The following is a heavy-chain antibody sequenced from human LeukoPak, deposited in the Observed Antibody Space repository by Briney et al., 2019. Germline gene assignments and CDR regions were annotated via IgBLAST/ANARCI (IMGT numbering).Heavy chain of an antibody. CDR1: GFTFSSYE. D-gene: IGHD2-15*01. CDR2: INSSGSTI. CDR3: ARRGGVVVAATPNYYYYGMDV. V-gene: IGHV3-48*03. J-gene: IGHJ6*02. Sequence: GGSLRLSCAASGFTFSSYEMNCVRQAPGKGLEWVSYINSSGSTIYYADSVKGRFTISRDNAKNSLYLQMNSLRAEDTAVYYCARRGGVVVAATPNYYYYGMDVWGQGTTVTVSS.